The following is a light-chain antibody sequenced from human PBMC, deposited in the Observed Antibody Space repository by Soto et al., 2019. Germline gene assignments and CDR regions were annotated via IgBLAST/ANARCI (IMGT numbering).Light chain of an antibody. Sequence: EVVVTQSPAIMSVLRGERATLCCRASQSVGINVAWYQQKPGQAPRLLIYGASTRATGSPDRFSASGSATEFTLTISSLLSEDFAVYYCQQYNDWPRTFGQGTKVDIK. J-gene: IGKJ1*01. CDR2: GAS. CDR1: QSVGIN. CDR3: QQYNDWPRT. V-gene: IGKV3-15*01.